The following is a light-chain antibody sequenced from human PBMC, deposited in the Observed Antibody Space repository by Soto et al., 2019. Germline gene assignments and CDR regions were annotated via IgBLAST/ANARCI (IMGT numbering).Light chain of an antibody. Sequence: EIVMTQFPATLSVSPGERATLSCRASQSVSSNLAWYQQKPGQAPRLLIYGASTRATGIPARFSGSGSGTEFTLTISSLQSEDFAVYYCQQYNNWPQTFGQGTKVEIK. J-gene: IGKJ1*01. CDR2: GAS. CDR3: QQYNNWPQT. CDR1: QSVSSN. V-gene: IGKV3-15*01.